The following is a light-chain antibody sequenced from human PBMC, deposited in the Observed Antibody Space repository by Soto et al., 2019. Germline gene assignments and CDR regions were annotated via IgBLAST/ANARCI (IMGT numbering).Light chain of an antibody. CDR3: SSYTSSSTLYV. CDR2: EVT. J-gene: IGLJ1*01. Sequence: QSVLTQPASVSGSPGQSITISCTGTSSDVGTYDYVSWYQQHPGKAPKLIIYEVTNRPSGVSNRFAGSKSANTAYLTTSGLQAEDEADYYCSSYTSSSTLYVFGTGTKVTVL. V-gene: IGLV2-14*01. CDR1: SSDVGTYDY.